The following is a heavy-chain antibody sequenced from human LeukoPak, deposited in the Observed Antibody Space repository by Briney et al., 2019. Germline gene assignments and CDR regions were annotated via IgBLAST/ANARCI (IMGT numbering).Heavy chain of an antibody. J-gene: IGHJ3*02. Sequence: GASVKVSCKASGYIFTDFYIHWVRQAPGQGLEWMGWINPNSGGTNYAQKFQGRVTMTRDTSISTAYMELSRLRSDDTAVYYCARDRRITIFGVVIRSSNAFDIWGQGTMVTVSS. CDR1: GYIFTDFY. CDR2: INPNSGGT. V-gene: IGHV1-2*02. CDR3: ARDRRITIFGVVIRSSNAFDI. D-gene: IGHD3-3*01.